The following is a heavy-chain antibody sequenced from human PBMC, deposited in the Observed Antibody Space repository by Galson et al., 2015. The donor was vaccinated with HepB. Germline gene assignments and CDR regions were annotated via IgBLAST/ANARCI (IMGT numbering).Heavy chain of an antibody. V-gene: IGHV5-10-1*01. D-gene: IGHD5-24*01. CDR2: IDLSDSYT. CDR3: ARALADGAFDI. CDR1: RYSFTNYW. Sequence: QSGAEVKKPGESLRISCEGSRYSFTNYWISWVRQMPGKGLQWMGRIDLSDSYTNYGPSFQGHVSISTDNSINTAYLQWRSLKASDTAIYYCARALADGAFDIWGQGTMVTVSS. J-gene: IGHJ3*02.